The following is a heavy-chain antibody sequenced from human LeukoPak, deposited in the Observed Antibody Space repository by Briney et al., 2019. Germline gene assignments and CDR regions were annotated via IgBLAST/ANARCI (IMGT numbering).Heavy chain of an antibody. CDR1: GVSVTSNDYY. CDR2: GYYSGST. J-gene: IGHJ4*02. D-gene: IGHD1/OR15-1a*01. V-gene: IGHV4-39*01. CDR3: ARVQLEQRRVKRLYYFDY. Sequence: PSETLSLTCTVSGVSVTSNDYYWGWIRQPPGKGLEWIGSGYYSGSTYYKPSLKSRVTISVDTSKNQFSLRLSSVTAADTAVYFCARVQLEQRRVKRLYYFDYWGQGTLVTVSS.